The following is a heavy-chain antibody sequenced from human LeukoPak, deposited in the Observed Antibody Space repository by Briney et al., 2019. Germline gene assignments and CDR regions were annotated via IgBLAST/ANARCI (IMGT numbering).Heavy chain of an antibody. CDR3: ARDPGANYFDY. V-gene: IGHV1-2*02. J-gene: IGHJ4*02. Sequence: ASVKVSCKASGGTFSSYAISWVRQAPGQGLEWMGWINPNSGVTNYAQKFQGRVTMAGDPSISTTYIELRRVRSDGTAMYYCARDPGANYFDYWGQGTLVTVSS. CDR2: INPNSGVT. CDR1: GGTFSSYA. D-gene: IGHD7-27*01.